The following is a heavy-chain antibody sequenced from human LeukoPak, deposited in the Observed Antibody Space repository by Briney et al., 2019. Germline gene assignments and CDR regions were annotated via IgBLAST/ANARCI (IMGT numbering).Heavy chain of an antibody. V-gene: IGHV3-64*01. Sequence: PGGSLRLSCAASGFTFSSSAMNWVRQAPGKGLEYVSAISSNGDSTYYANSVKGRFTISRDNSKNTLYLQMNSLRAEDTAVYYCAKDAPPPGLGTNPDAFDIWGQGTMVTVSS. CDR1: GFTFSSSA. J-gene: IGHJ3*02. D-gene: IGHD3/OR15-3a*01. CDR3: AKDAPPPGLGTNPDAFDI. CDR2: ISSNGDST.